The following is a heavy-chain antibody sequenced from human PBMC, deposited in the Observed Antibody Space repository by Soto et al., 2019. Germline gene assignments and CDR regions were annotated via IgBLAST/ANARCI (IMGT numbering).Heavy chain of an antibody. CDR2: TTYDGSNK. D-gene: IGHD4-17*01. V-gene: IGHV3-30*03. CDR1: GFTFSSYG. Sequence: QVQLVESGGGVVQPGRSLRLSCAASGFTFSSYGMHWVRQAPGKGLEWVAGTTYDGSNKYYADSVKGRFTISRDNSKNTLYLQMNSLRAEDSAVYYCAREGDDYGDYFSDYWGQGTLVTVSS. J-gene: IGHJ4*02. CDR3: AREGDDYGDYFSDY.